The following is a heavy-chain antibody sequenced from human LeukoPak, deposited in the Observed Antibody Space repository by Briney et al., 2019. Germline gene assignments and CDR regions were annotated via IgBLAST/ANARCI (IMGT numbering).Heavy chain of an antibody. Sequence: ASVKVSCKASGYTFTSYGISWVRQAPGQGLEWMGWISGYNGHTNYAQKPQGRVTMTTDTSTSTAYMELRRLRSDDTAVYYCARDVSLLYSGYDWGIFDYWGQGTLVTVSS. CDR2: ISGYNGHT. D-gene: IGHD5-12*01. V-gene: IGHV1-18*01. CDR1: GYTFTSYG. CDR3: ARDVSLLYSGYDWGIFDY. J-gene: IGHJ4*02.